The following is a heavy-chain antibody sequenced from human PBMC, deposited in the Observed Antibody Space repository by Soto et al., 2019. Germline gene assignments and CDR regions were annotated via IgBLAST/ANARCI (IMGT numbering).Heavy chain of an antibody. D-gene: IGHD5-12*01. J-gene: IGHJ4*02. CDR1: GFTFSSYS. CDR2: ISNSSGTI. V-gene: IGHV3-48*01. CDR3: ARDKVQWLRLSYFDY. Sequence: EVQLVESGGGLVQPGGSLRLSCAASGFTFSSYSMNWVRQAPGKGLEWVSYISNSSGTIYYTDAVKGRLTISRDNAKNSLYLEMNSLRVEDTAVYYCARDKVQWLRLSYFDYWGQGILVTVSS.